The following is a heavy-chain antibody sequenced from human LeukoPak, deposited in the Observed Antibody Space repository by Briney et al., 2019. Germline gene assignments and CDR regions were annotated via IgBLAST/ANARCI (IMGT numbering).Heavy chain of an antibody. CDR3: ARDTAQQSGYDLDY. V-gene: IGHV1-2*02. CDR2: INPNSGGT. CDR1: GYTFTGYY. D-gene: IGHD5-12*01. Sequence: ASVKVSCKASGYTFTGYYMHWVRLAPGQGLEWMGWINPNSGGTNYAQKFQGRVTMTRDTSISTAYMELSRLRSDDTAVYYCARDTAQQSGYDLDYWGQGTLVTVSS. J-gene: IGHJ4*02.